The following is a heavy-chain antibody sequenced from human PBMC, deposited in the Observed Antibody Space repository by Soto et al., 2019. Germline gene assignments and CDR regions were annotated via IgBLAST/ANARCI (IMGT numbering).Heavy chain of an antibody. CDR2: IKSKNDGGTT. V-gene: IGHV3-15*01. Sequence: EVQLVESGGGLVKPGGSLRLSCAASGFTFSNAWMSWVRQAPGKGLEWVGRIKSKNDGGTTDYAAPVNGRCTISRDDSKNTLYLQMNSLKAEDTALYYCTTEHRVYWGQGTLVTVSS. J-gene: IGHJ4*02. CDR1: GFTFSNAW. D-gene: IGHD2-21*01. CDR3: TTEHRVY.